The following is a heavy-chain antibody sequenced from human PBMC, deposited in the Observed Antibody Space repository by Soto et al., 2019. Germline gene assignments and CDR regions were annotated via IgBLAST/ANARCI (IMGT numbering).Heavy chain of an antibody. CDR3: VRGVLS. V-gene: IGHV4-31*03. D-gene: IGHD3-10*01. CDR1: GGSISSGGYY. CDR2: IHHSGST. J-gene: IGHJ1*01. Sequence: QVQLQESGPGLVKASQTLSLTCNVSGGSISSGGYYWTWIRQHPGKGLEWIGNIHHSGSTFYNPSLKCRFSISVDTSKNQFSLKLSSVTAAATAVYFCVRGVLSWGQGTLVTVSS.